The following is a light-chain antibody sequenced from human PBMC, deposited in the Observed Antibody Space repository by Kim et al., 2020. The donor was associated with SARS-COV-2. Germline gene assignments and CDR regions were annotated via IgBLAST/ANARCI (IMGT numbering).Light chain of an antibody. V-gene: IGKV3-20*01. CDR1: QSVSSSY. CDR2: GAS. J-gene: IGKJ5*01. Sequence: PGERATSSCRASQSVSSSYIAWYQQKPGQAPRLLIYGASSRATGIPDRFSGSGSGTDFTLTISRLEPEDFAVYYCQQYGSSPRITFGQGTRLEIK. CDR3: QQYGSSPRIT.